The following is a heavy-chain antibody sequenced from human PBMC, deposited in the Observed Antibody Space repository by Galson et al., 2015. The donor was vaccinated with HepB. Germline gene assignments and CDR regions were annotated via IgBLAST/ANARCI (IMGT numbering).Heavy chain of an antibody. V-gene: IGHV3-15*01. CDR2: IKSKTDGGTT. J-gene: IGHJ3*02. Sequence: SLRLSCAASGFTFSNPRMSWVRQAPGKGLEWVGRIKSKTDGGTTDYAAPVKGRFTISRDDSKNTLYLQMNSLKTEDTAVYYCTTDPVTPSGGAFDIWGQGTMVTVSS. D-gene: IGHD2-21*02. CDR1: GFTFSNPR. CDR3: TTDPVTPSGGAFDI.